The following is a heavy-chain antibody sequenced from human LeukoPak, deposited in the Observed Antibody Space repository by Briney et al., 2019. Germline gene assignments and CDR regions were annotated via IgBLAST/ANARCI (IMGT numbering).Heavy chain of an antibody. D-gene: IGHD4-11*01. Sequence: GASVKVSCKVSGYTLTELPMHWVRQAPGKGLEWMGGFDPEDDETIYAQKSQGRVTMTEDTSTDTAYMELSSLRSEDTAVYYCATSILTVTTFTVTNLGYWGQGTLVTVSS. CDR2: FDPEDDET. V-gene: IGHV1-24*01. J-gene: IGHJ4*02. CDR1: GYTLTELP. CDR3: ATSILTVTTFTVTNLGY.